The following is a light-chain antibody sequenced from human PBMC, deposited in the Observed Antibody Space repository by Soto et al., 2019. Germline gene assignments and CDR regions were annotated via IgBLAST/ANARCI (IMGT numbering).Light chain of an antibody. CDR3: QVWESIIDQVV. V-gene: IGLV3-21*01. J-gene: IGLJ2*01. CDR1: DIGRKS. Sequence: SYELTQPPSVSVAPGKTARITCGGNDIGRKSVHWYQQKPGQAPVLVIFYDSDRPSGIPERFSGSNSGSTATLTIGRVEAGDEADYYCQVWESIIDQVVFGGGTKLTVL. CDR2: YDS.